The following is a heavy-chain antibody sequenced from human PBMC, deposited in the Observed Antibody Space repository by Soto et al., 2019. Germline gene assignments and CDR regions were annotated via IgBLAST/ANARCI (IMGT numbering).Heavy chain of an antibody. V-gene: IGHV4-34*01. J-gene: IGHJ4*02. CDR2: INHSGST. CDR1: GGSFSGYY. Sequence: QVQLQQWGAGLLKPSETLSLTCAVYGGSFSGYYWSWIRQPPGKGLEWIGEINHSGSTNYNPSLKSPVTISVDTSKNQFSLKLSSVTAADTAVYYCARGSRKYSLYYFDYWGQGTLVTVSS. CDR3: ARGSRKYSLYYFDY. D-gene: IGHD5-18*01.